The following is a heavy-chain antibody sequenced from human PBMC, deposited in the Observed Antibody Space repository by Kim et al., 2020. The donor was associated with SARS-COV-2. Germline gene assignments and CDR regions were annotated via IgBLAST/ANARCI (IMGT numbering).Heavy chain of an antibody. Sequence: GESLKISCETSGYNFNTSWIGWVRQMSGKGLEWMGMMYPGDSDTRYGPSFQGQVIISADKSIRTAYLQLSGLKASDTAMYYCARLFLGLGWFFDFWGRGT. D-gene: IGHD7-27*01. V-gene: IGHV5-51*01. J-gene: IGHJ2*01. CDR3: ARLFLGLGWFFDF. CDR1: GYNFNTSW. CDR2: MYPGDSDT.